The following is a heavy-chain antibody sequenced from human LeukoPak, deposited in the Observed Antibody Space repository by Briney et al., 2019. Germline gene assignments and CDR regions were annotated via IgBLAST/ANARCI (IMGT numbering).Heavy chain of an antibody. CDR3: ARDEGGAAY. V-gene: IGHV4-34*01. D-gene: IGHD3-16*01. Sequence: PSETLSLTCAVYGGSSGFYYWNWIRQPPGKGLEWIAEVNHSGITNYNPSLKSRVTISVDRSKNQFSLRLSSVTAADTAVYYCARDEGGAAYWGQGTLVTASS. CDR1: GGSSGFYY. CDR2: VNHSGIT. J-gene: IGHJ4*02.